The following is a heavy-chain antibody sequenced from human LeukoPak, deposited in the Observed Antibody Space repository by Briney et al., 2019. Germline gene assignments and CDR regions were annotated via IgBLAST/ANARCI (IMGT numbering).Heavy chain of an antibody. CDR2: IYHSGST. V-gene: IGHV4-39*07. CDR1: GGSISSSGSY. J-gene: IGHJ6*02. Sequence: SETLSLTCTVSGGSISSSGSYWGWIRQPPGKGLEWIGTIYHSGSTYYHPSLKSRVTISVDTSKNQFSLKLSSVTAADTAVYYCARTSFYGLHYYYGMDVWGQGTTVTVSS. CDR3: ARTSFYGLHYYYGMDV. D-gene: IGHD3-10*01.